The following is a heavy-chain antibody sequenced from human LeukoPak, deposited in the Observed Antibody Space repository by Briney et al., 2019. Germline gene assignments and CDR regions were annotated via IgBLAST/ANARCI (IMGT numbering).Heavy chain of an antibody. Sequence: AGGSLRLSCAASGFTFSSYGMHWVRQAPGKGLEWVAVIWYGGSNKYYADSVKGRFTISRDNSKNTLYLQMNSLRAEDTAVYYCARRQYSGSYGAFDIWGQGTMVTVSS. CDR3: ARRQYSGSYGAFDI. CDR2: IWYGGSNK. CDR1: GFTFSSYG. J-gene: IGHJ3*02. D-gene: IGHD1-26*01. V-gene: IGHV3-33*08.